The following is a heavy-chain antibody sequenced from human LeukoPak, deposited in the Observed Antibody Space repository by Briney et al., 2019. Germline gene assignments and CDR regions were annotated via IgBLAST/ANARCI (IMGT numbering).Heavy chain of an antibody. CDR2: FYYSGTT. J-gene: IGHJ4*02. Sequence: SQTLSLTCTVSGGSISSGDYYWSWIRQPPGKGLEWIGYFYYSGTTYYNPSLKSRVSISVDTSKNQLSLKLNSVTAADTAVYYCARAPTFSYDSSGYFLDYWGQGTLVTVSS. D-gene: IGHD3-22*01. V-gene: IGHV4-30-4*08. CDR1: GGSISSGDYY. CDR3: ARAPTFSYDSSGYFLDY.